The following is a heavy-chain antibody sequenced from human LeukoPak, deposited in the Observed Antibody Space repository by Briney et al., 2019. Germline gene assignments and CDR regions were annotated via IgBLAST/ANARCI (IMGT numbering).Heavy chain of an antibody. V-gene: IGHV3-30*18. CDR3: AKGYYGSGVDYFDY. D-gene: IGHD3-10*01. Sequence: GGSLRLSCAASGFTFSSYGMHWVRQAPGKGLEWVGVISYDGSNKYYADSVKGRFTISRDNSKNTLYLQMNSLRAEDTAVYYCAKGYYGSGVDYFDYWGQGTLVTVSS. CDR2: ISYDGSNK. CDR1: GFTFSSYG. J-gene: IGHJ4*02.